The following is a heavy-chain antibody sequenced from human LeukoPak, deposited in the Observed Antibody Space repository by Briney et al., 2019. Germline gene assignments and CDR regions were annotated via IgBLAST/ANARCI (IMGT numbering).Heavy chain of an antibody. CDR1: GFTFSSYA. Sequence: GGSLRLSCAVSGFTFSSYAMSWVRQAPGKGLEWVSAISVSGDTTYYADSVKGRFTISRDNSKNTLYLQMNSLRAEDTALYYCAKAPPIGYCSSTTCYFDYWGQGTLVTVSS. V-gene: IGHV3-23*01. J-gene: IGHJ4*02. CDR3: AKAPPIGYCSSTTCYFDY. CDR2: ISVSGDTT. D-gene: IGHD2-2*01.